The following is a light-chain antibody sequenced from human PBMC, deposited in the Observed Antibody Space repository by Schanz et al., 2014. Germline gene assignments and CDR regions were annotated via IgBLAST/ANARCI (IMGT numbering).Light chain of an antibody. CDR1: ESVNVN. CDR3: QQRSNWPPFT. J-gene: IGKJ4*01. V-gene: IGKV3-15*01. CDR2: GAS. Sequence: ETVMTQSPATLSVSPGDRATLSCRASESVNVNLAWYQQKPGQAPRLLIYGASTRATAFPARFSGSGSGTDFTLTISSLEPEDFAVYYCQQRSNWPPFTFGGGTKVEIK.